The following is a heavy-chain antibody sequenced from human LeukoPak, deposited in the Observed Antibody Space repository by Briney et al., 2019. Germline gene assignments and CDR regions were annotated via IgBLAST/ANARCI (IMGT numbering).Heavy chain of an antibody. CDR2: ISYDGSNK. J-gene: IGHJ6*02. CDR3: AKDNIAVAGTDYYYYGIYV. CDR1: GFTFSSYG. V-gene: IGHV3-30*18. Sequence: PGGSLRLSCAASGFTFSSYGMHWVRQAPGKGLEWVAVISYDGSNKYYEDSVKGRFTISRDNSKNTLYLQMNSLRAEDTAVYYCAKDNIAVAGTDYYYYGIYVCGQGTTVTVSS. D-gene: IGHD6-19*01.